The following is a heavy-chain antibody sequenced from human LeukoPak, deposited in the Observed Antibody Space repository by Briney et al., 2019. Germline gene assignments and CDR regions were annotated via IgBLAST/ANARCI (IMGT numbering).Heavy chain of an antibody. CDR1: GFTFSSFA. Sequence: GGSLRLSCAASGFTFSSFAMTWVRQAPGKGLEWVSIISASGGTTDYADSVKGRFTISRDNSKNTLYLQMSSLRADVTAVYYCAKTGAVAYSSVVYWGQGTLVTVSS. V-gene: IGHV3-23*01. CDR3: AKTGAVAYSSVVY. CDR2: ISASGGTT. D-gene: IGHD2-15*01. J-gene: IGHJ4*02.